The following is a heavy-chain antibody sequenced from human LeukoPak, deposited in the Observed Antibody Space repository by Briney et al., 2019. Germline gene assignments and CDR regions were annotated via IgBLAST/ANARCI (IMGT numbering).Heavy chain of an antibody. CDR1: GYSISSGYY. J-gene: IGHJ4*02. D-gene: IGHD3/OR15-3a*01. CDR3: ARKDWPNFDY. V-gene: IGHV4-38-2*01. CDR2: IYHSGST. Sequence: SETLSLTCAVSGYSISSGYYWGWIRQPPGKGLEWIGSIYHSGSTYYNPSLKRRVTMSLDTSKNQFSLNLSSVTAADTAIYYCARKDWPNFDYWGQGTLVTVSS.